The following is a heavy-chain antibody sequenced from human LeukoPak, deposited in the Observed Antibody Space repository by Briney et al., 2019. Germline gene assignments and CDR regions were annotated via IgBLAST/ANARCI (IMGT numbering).Heavy chain of an antibody. V-gene: IGHV4-34*01. CDR1: GGSFSGYY. D-gene: IGHD2-2*01. CDR2: INHSGST. CDR3: ARGRKDIVVVPAAIFNY. J-gene: IGHJ4*02. Sequence: SETLSLTCAVYGGSFSGYYWSWIRQPPGKGREWSGEINHSGSTNYNPSLKSRVTISVDTSKTQFSLKLSSVTAADTAVYYCARGRKDIVVVPAAIFNYWGQGTLVTVSS.